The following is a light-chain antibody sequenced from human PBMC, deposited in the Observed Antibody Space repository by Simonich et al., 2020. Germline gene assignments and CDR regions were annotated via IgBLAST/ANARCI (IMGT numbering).Light chain of an antibody. V-gene: IGLV2-14*01. CDR3: SSYTSSSTWV. CDR1: RSDVGVYNY. CDR2: DVS. J-gene: IGLJ3*02. Sequence: QSALTQPASVSGSPGQSITIPCTGTRSDVGVYNYVSWYQQHPGKAPKLRIYDVSKRPSGVSNRFSGSKSGNTASLTISGLQAEDEADYYCSSYTSSSTWVFGGGTKLTVL.